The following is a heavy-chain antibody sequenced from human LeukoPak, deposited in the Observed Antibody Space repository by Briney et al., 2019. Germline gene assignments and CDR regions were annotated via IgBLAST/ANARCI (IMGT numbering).Heavy chain of an antibody. CDR2: IKQDGSEK. CDR1: GFTFSSYW. D-gene: IGHD2-2*01. Sequence: PGGSLRLSCAASGFTFSSYWMSWVRQAPGKGLEWVANIKQDGSEKYYVDSVKGRFTISRDNAKNSLYLQMNSLRAEDTAVYYCAKDLTRRPFPFLFGVVVPAAMAGNAFDIWGQGTMVTVSS. V-gene: IGHV3-7*01. J-gene: IGHJ3*02. CDR3: AKDLTRRPFPFLFGVVVPAAMAGNAFDI.